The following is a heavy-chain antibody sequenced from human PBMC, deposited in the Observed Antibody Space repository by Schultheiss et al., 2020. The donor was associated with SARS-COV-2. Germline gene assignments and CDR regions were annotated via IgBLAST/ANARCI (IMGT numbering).Heavy chain of an antibody. CDR1: GYSISSGYY. CDR2: IYHSGST. V-gene: IGHV4-38-2*01. CDR3: ARFPIVQRDYYDSSGYLDY. J-gene: IGHJ4*02. D-gene: IGHD3-22*01. Sequence: SETLSLTCAVSGYSISSGYYWGRIRQPPGKGLEWIGSIYHSGSTYYNPSLKSRVTISVDTSKNQFSLKLSSVTAADTAVYYCARFPIVQRDYYDSSGYLDYWGQGTLVTVSS.